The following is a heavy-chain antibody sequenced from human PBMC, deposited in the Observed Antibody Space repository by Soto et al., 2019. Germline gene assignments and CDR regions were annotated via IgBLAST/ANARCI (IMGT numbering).Heavy chain of an antibody. CDR2: IVVASGYA. V-gene: IGHV1-58*02. Sequence: SVKVSCKTSGFTFSNSAMQWARQARGQRPEWIGWIVVASGYANLAPKFQQRVVMTRDMSIRTAYMELSSLTSDDTAVYFCAADVIAVAGDFDYWGQGTLVTVSS. CDR3: AADVIAVAGDFDY. J-gene: IGHJ4*02. D-gene: IGHD6-19*01. CDR1: GFTFSNSA.